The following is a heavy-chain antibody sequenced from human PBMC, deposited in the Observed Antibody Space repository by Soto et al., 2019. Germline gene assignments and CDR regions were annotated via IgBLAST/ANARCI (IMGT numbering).Heavy chain of an antibody. V-gene: IGHV4-39*01. CDR1: GGSISSSSYY. CDR3: ASSEAATYQFDY. Sequence: SETLSLTCTVSGGSISSSSYYWGWIRQPPGKGLEWIGSIYYSGSTYYNPSLKSRVTISVDTSKNQFSLKLSSVTAADTAVYYCASSEAATYQFDYWGQGTLVTVSS. J-gene: IGHJ4*02. D-gene: IGHD2-15*01. CDR2: IYYSGST.